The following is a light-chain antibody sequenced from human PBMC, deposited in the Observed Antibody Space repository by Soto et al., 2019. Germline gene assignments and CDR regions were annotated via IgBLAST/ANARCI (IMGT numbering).Light chain of an antibody. CDR1: SSNIGSYT. Sequence: QSVLTQPPSASGTPGQRVTISCSGSSSNIGSYTVNWYQQLPGTAPKLLVYSDNQRASGVPDRFSGSKSGTSASLAISGLQSEDEADYYCAAWDDSLNGLFGGGTKLTVL. V-gene: IGLV1-44*01. CDR2: SDN. CDR3: AAWDDSLNGL. J-gene: IGLJ2*01.